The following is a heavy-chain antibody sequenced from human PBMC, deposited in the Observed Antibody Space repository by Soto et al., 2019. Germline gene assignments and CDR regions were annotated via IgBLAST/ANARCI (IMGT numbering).Heavy chain of an antibody. CDR3: AIESGYCSGGTCLGGMDF. CDR2: LDSGGIT. Sequence: PGGSLRLSCAASGFTVSTNYMNWVRQAPGKGLEWVSLLDSGGITYYADSVKGRFTISRDNSKNMFYLQMNSLRVEDTAVYYCAIESGYCSGGTCLGGMDFCGQGTTVTVSS. V-gene: IGHV3-66*01. CDR1: GFTVSTNY. J-gene: IGHJ6*02. D-gene: IGHD2-15*01.